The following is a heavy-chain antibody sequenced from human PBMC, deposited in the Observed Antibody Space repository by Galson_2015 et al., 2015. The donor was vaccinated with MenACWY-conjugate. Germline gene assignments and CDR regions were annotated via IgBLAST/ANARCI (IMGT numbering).Heavy chain of an antibody. CDR1: GYSFTNYW. J-gene: IGHJ6*02. CDR3: ASLPPGGRGMDV. Sequence: QSGAEVKKPGESLTISCTGSGYSFTNYWIAWVRQMPGKGLEWVGLIDPVNSNIRYSPSFQGQVTISADESISTAYLQWSSLKASVTATYYFASLPPGGRGMDVWCRGTTSTVSS. V-gene: IGHV5-51*01. CDR2: IDPVNSNI. D-gene: IGHD2-15*01.